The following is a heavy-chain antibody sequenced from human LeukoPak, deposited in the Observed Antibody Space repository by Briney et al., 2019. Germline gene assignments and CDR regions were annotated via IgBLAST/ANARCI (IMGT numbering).Heavy chain of an antibody. Sequence: SETLSLTCTVSGGSISGYFWSWIRQPPGKRLEWIGYIHYSGSTNYNPSLNSRVTVSVDTSKNQFSLRLSSVTAADTAVYYCARYGITIVRGGKFYFDSWGQGTLVTVSS. V-gene: IGHV4-59*08. CDR2: IHYSGST. D-gene: IGHD3-10*01. J-gene: IGHJ4*02. CDR1: GGSISGYF. CDR3: ARYGITIVRGGKFYFDS.